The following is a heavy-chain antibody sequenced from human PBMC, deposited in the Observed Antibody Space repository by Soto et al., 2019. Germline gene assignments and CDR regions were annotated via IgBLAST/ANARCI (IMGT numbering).Heavy chain of an antibody. Sequence: SVKVSCKASGGTFSSFGISWVRQAPGQGLEWMGGIIPVFGRPNYAQRFRGRLTITADESTSTSYMELIDLGSEDTAVYYCAREGSGYNFWGQGTTVTVSS. J-gene: IGHJ6*02. CDR2: IIPVFGRP. D-gene: IGHD5-12*01. CDR3: AREGSGYNF. V-gene: IGHV1-69*13. CDR1: GGTFSSFG.